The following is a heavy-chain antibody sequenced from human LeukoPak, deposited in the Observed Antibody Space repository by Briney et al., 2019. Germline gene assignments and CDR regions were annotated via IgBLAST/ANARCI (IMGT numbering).Heavy chain of an antibody. CDR2: INHSGST. J-gene: IGHJ3*02. CDR3: ARGGSLVGTTPHDTFDI. CDR1: GGSFSGYY. D-gene: IGHD1-26*01. Sequence: PSETLSLTCAVYGGSFSGYYWSWIRQPPGKGLEWIGEINHSGSTNYNPSLKSRVAISVDTSKNQVSLRLSSVTAADTAVYYCARGGSLVGTTPHDTFDIWGQGTVVTVS. V-gene: IGHV4-34*01.